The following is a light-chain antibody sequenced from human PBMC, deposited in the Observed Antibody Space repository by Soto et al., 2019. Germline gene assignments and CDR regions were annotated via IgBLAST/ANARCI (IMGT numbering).Light chain of an antibody. Sequence: DIQMTQSPSTLSASVGDRVTISCRASQTISAWLAWYQQKPGKAPKLMIYDASSLKSGVPSRFSGSGSGTEFTLTISSLQPEDAATYYCQQSDSMPWTFGQGTKVDIK. CDR1: QTISAW. J-gene: IGKJ1*01. CDR3: QQSDSMPWT. V-gene: IGKV1-5*01. CDR2: DAS.